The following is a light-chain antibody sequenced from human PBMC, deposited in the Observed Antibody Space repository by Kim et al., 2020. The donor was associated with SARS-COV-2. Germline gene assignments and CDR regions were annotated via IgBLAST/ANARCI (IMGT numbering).Light chain of an antibody. J-gene: IGKJ2*01. CDR1: QSISSW. Sequence: SASVVYRVTITCRASQSISSWLAWYQQKPGKAPRLLIYDASSLESGVPSRFSGSGSGTEFTLTISSLQPDDFATYYCQHYNTYSFTFGQGTKLEI. CDR2: DAS. V-gene: IGKV1-5*01. CDR3: QHYNTYSFT.